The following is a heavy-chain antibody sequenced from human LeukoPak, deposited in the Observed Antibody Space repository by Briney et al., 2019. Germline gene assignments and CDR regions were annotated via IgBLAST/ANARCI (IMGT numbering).Heavy chain of an antibody. Sequence: GGSLRLSCAASGFTFSDYYMTWVRQAPGKGLEWVSAINANGDSTYYADSVKGRFTISRDNSKNTLYLQMNSLRAEDTAVYYCAKRYYGNYYFDYWGQGTLVTVSS. CDR1: GFTFSDYY. J-gene: IGHJ4*02. CDR2: INANGDST. CDR3: AKRYYGNYYFDY. V-gene: IGHV3-23*01. D-gene: IGHD3-22*01.